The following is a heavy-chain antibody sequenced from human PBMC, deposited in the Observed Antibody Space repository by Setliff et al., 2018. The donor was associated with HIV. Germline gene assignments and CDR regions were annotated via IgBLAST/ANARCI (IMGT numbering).Heavy chain of an antibody. CDR1: GASDISYIW. CDR2: IYYSGST. D-gene: IGHD3-22*01. J-gene: IGHJ4*02. V-gene: IGHV4-4*02. Sequence: PSETLSLTCAVSGASDISYIWWSWVRQPPGKGLEWIGYIYYSGSTNYNPSLKSRLTISVDTSKNQVSLKLNSLVAADTAVYFCARGGPDYYDYPYFDSWGQGTLVTVSS. CDR3: ARGGPDYYDYPYFDS.